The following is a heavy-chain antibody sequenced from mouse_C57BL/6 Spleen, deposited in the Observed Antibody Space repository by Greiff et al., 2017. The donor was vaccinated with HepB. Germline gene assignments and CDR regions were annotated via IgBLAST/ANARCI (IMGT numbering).Heavy chain of an antibody. CDR2: IRSKSNNYAT. V-gene: IGHV10-1*01. CDR3: VRDSTYEVYFDY. D-gene: IGHD5-1*01. Sequence: EVHLVESGGGLVQPKGSLKLSCAASGFSFNTYAMNWVRQAPGKGLEWVARIRSKSNNYATYYADSVKDRFTISRDDSESMIYLQMNNLKTEDTAMYYCVRDSTYEVYFDYWGQGTTLTVSS. J-gene: IGHJ2*01. CDR1: GFSFNTYA.